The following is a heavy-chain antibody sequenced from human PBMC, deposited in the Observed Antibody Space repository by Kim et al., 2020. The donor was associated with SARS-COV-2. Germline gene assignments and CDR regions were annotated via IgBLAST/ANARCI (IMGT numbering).Heavy chain of an antibody. CDR1: GGSFSGYY. V-gene: IGHV4-34*01. D-gene: IGHD6-19*01. J-gene: IGHJ4*02. CDR2: INHSGST. Sequence: SETLSLTCAVYGGSFSGYYWSWIRQPPGKGLEWIGEINHSGSTNYNPSLKSRVTISVDTSKNQFSLKLSSVTAADTAVYYCARRDLRAYWAVAGTYFDYCGQGTLVTVSS. CDR3: ARRDLRAYWAVAGTYFDY.